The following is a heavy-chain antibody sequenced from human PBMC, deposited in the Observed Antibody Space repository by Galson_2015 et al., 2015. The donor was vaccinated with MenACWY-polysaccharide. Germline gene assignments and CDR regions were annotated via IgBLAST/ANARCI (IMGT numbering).Heavy chain of an antibody. Sequence: LVKPTQTLTLTCTFSGFSLSDIGEGVGWIRQPPGKAPEWLALIYWAGDERYSPSLKTRLSITKDASKNQVVLKMTNMDPVDTATYYCVHSHWLQENYFDPWGQGTRVTVSS. CDR2: IYWAGDE. V-gene: IGHV2-5*02. J-gene: IGHJ5*02. D-gene: IGHD5-24*01. CDR3: VHSHWLQENYFDP. CDR1: GFSLSDIGEG.